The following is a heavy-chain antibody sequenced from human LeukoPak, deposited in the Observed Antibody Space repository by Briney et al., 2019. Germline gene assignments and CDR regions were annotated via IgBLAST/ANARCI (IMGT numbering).Heavy chain of an antibody. CDR3: TRDQDDFWSGYQIYYYYYYGMDV. D-gene: IGHD3-3*01. J-gene: IGHJ6*02. CDR1: GFTFSIYS. CDR2: IRSKAYGGTT. Sequence: PGGSLRLSCAASGFTFSIYSMNWVRQAPGKGLEWVGFIRSKAYGGTTEYAASVKGRFTISRDDSKSIAYLQMNSLKTEDTAVYYCTRDQDDFWSGYQIYYYYYYGMDVWGQGTTVTVSS. V-gene: IGHV3-49*04.